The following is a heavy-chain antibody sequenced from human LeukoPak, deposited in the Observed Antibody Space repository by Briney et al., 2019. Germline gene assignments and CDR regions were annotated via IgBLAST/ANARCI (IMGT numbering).Heavy chain of an antibody. CDR2: ISGSSKTI. CDR3: ARADCSSSTCYLRRSWFDP. Sequence: GGSLRLSCAASGFTFSSYSMNWVRQAPGKGLEWISYISGSSKTIYYPDSVRGRFTVSRDNAKNSLYLQMNSLRAEDTAVYYCARADCSSSTCYLRRSWFDPWGQGTLVTVSS. D-gene: IGHD2-2*01. V-gene: IGHV3-48*01. J-gene: IGHJ5*02. CDR1: GFTFSSYS.